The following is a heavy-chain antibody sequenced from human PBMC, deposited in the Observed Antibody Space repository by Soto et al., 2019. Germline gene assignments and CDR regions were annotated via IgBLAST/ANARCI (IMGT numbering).Heavy chain of an antibody. CDR1: GGSFSGYY. Sequence: PSETLSLTCAVYGGSFSGYYWSWIRQPPGKGLEWIGEINHSGSTNYNPSLKSRVTISVDTSKSQFSLKLSSVTAADTAVYYCARGPNWNYGLRHSWFDPWGQGTLVTVSS. J-gene: IGHJ5*02. CDR2: INHSGST. D-gene: IGHD1-7*01. V-gene: IGHV4-34*01. CDR3: ARGPNWNYGLRHSWFDP.